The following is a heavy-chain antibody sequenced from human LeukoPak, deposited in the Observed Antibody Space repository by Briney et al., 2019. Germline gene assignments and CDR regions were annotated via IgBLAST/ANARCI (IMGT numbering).Heavy chain of an antibody. J-gene: IGHJ4*02. CDR3: ARGDHSNHLYYFDY. Sequence: GASVKVSCKASGYTFTDYYIHWVRQAPGQGLEWMGWINPNSGDTNYAQKFQGWVTMTRDMSISTAYMELSRLRSDDTAVYYCARGDHSNHLYYFDYWGQGTLVTVSS. V-gene: IGHV1-2*04. CDR2: INPNSGDT. D-gene: IGHD4-11*01. CDR1: GYTFTDYY.